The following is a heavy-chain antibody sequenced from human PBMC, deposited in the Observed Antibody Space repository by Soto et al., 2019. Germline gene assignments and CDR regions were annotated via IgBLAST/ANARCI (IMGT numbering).Heavy chain of an antibody. V-gene: IGHV1-58*01. Sequence: QMQLVQSGPEVKKPGTSVKVSCKASTFTFTSSAVQWVRQARGQRLEWIGWLVVGSGNTKYAQNFQGRVTITWDMSSGTAYLELSSLRSEDTAVYYCATHREGATYYFDYWGQGTLLTVSS. CDR2: LVVGSGNT. CDR1: TFTFTSSA. D-gene: IGHD1-26*01. CDR3: ATHREGATYYFDY. J-gene: IGHJ4*02.